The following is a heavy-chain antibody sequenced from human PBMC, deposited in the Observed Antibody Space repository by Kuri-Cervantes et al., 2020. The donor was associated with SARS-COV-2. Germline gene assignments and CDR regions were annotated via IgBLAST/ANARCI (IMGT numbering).Heavy chain of an antibody. CDR3: ARAATVTTLGEWFDP. CDR1: GYSISSGYY. V-gene: IGHV4-30-4*08. CDR2: IYYSGST. D-gene: IGHD4-11*01. Sequence: LRLSCAVSGYSISSGYYWGWIRQPPGKGLEWIGYIYYSGSTYYNPSLKSRVTISVDTSKNQFSLKLSSVTAADTAVYYCARAATVTTLGEWFDPWGQGALVTVSS. J-gene: IGHJ5*02.